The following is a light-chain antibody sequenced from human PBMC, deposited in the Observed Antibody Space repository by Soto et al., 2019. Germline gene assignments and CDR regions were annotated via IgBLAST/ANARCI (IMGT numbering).Light chain of an antibody. V-gene: IGKV3-15*01. CDR1: QNVYNN. Sequence: EIVMTQSPATLSVSPGEGATLSCKASQNVYNNLAWYQQRPGQPPRLLIYDASTRATGISARFSGSGYGTEFTRTISSLQSEDFEVYFCQQCRNWPLTFGGGTKVEIK. CDR3: QQCRNWPLT. CDR2: DAS. J-gene: IGKJ4*01.